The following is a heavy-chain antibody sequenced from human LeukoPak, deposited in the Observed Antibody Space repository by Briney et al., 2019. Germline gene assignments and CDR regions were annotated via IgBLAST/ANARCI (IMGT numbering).Heavy chain of an antibody. V-gene: IGHV4-59*12. CDR3: ARGYCSDGSCYSYYYYNYMDV. Sequence: SETLSLTCTVSGDSISSYYWSWIRQHPGKGLEWIAYIFNSGSTNYTPSLKSRVNISVDTSKNQFSLKLSSVTAADTAVYYCARGYCSDGSCYSYYYYNYMDVWGKGTTVTVSS. D-gene: IGHD2-15*01. CDR2: IFNSGST. CDR1: GDSISSYY. J-gene: IGHJ6*03.